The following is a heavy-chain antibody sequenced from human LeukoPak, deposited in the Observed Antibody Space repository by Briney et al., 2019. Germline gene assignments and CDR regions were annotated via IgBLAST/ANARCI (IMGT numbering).Heavy chain of an antibody. Sequence: PGGSLRLSCAASGFTFSSYSMNWVRQAPGKGLEWVSAISSSGRYIYYADSVKGRFTISRDSAKNSLYLQMNSLRAEDTAVYYCARRHIAVAGPLDSWGQGTLVTVSS. CDR2: ISSSGRYI. V-gene: IGHV3-21*01. CDR3: ARRHIAVAGPLDS. D-gene: IGHD6-19*01. J-gene: IGHJ4*02. CDR1: GFTFSSYS.